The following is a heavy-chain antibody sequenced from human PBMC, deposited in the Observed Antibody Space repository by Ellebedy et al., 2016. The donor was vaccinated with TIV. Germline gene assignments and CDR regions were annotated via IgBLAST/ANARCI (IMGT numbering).Heavy chain of an antibody. V-gene: IGHV3-7*01. CDR1: GFTFSSYC. J-gene: IGHJ5*02. Sequence: GGSLRLSXAASGFTFSSYCMSWVRQAPGKGLEWVANITQDGSAQYFVDPVKGRFTISRDNAKNSLYLQMNSLRAEDTAVYQCARTNRITMIVVVTDWFDPWGQGTLVTVSS. CDR3: ARTNRITMIVVVTDWFDP. CDR2: ITQDGSAQ. D-gene: IGHD3-22*01.